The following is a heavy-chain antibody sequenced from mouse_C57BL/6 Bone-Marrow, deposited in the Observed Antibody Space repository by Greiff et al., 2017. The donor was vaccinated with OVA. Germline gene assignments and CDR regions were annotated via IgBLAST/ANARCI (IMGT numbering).Heavy chain of an antibody. V-gene: IGHV1-43*01. CDR1: GYSFTGYY. J-gene: IGHJ4*01. D-gene: IGHD3-2*02. Sequence: VQLKQSGPELVKPGASVKISCKASGYSFTGYYMHWVKQSSEKSLEWIGEINPSTGGTSYNQKFKGKATLTVDKSSSTAYMQRKSLTSDDSAVYYCARLKTAQASYYDAMDYWGQGTSVTVSS. CDR2: INPSTGGT. CDR3: ARLKTAQASYYDAMDY.